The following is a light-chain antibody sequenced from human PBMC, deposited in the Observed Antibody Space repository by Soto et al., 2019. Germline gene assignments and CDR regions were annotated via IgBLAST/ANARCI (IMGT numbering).Light chain of an antibody. CDR3: QQYSSSPYT. J-gene: IGKJ2*01. Sequence: EIVLTQSPGTLSLSPGDRATLFCRASQSVRGNYLAWYQQRPGQAPRLLIYGASSRATGIPDRFSGSGSGTDFTLTISRLEPEDSAVYYCQQYSSSPYTFVQGTKLEIK. V-gene: IGKV3-20*01. CDR2: GAS. CDR1: QSVRGNY.